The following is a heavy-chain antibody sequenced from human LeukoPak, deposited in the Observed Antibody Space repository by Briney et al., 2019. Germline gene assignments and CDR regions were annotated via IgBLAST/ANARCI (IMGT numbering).Heavy chain of an antibody. J-gene: IGHJ4*02. Sequence: PGGSLRLSCAASGFTFSSYGMHWVRQAPGKGLEWVAVISYDGSNKYYADSVKGRFTISRDNSKNTLYLQMNSLRAEDTAVYYCATGTTTVTRWDFDYWGQGTLVTVPS. CDR3: ATGTTTVTRWDFDY. D-gene: IGHD4-17*01. CDR2: ISYDGSNK. V-gene: IGHV3-30*03. CDR1: GFTFSSYG.